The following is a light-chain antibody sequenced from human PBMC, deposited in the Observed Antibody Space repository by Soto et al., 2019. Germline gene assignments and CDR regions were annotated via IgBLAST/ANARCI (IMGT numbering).Light chain of an antibody. J-gene: IGKJ1*01. CDR2: GAS. V-gene: IGKV3-15*01. CDR3: QHYYNWRPR. CDR1: QSVSTN. Sequence: EIEMTQSPATLSVSPGEEATLSCRASQSVSTNLAWYQQKPGQAPRLLIYGASTRATGIPARFSGSGSGTEFTLTISRLLSEDFAVYYCQHYYNWRPRFGQGTKVEIK.